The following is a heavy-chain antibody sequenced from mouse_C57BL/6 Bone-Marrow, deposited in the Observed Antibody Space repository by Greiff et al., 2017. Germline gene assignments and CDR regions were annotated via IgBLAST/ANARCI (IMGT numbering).Heavy chain of an antibody. D-gene: IGHD1-1*01. J-gene: IGHJ3*01. CDR3: ARSYGFAY. CDR1: GFNIKNTY. Sequence: VQLQQSVAELVRPGASVKLSCTASGFNIKNTYMPWVKQRPEQGLEWIGRIDPANGNPTYAPKFQCKAPITADTSANTAYLQLSSLTSEDTAIYYCARSYGFAYWGQGTLVTVSA. CDR2: IDPANGNP. V-gene: IGHV14-3*01.